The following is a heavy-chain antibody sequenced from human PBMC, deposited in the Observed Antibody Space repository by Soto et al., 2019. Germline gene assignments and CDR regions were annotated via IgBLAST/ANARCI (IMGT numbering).Heavy chain of an antibody. CDR2: IYPGDSDT. CDR1: GYSFTSYW. Sequence: PGESLKISCKGSGYSFTSYWIGWVRHMPGKGLEWMGIIYPGDSDTRYSPSFQGQVTISADKSISTAYLQWSSLKASDTAMYYCAMGGYSYGPPYYFDYWGQGTLVTVSS. J-gene: IGHJ4*02. CDR3: AMGGYSYGPPYYFDY. D-gene: IGHD5-18*01. V-gene: IGHV5-51*01.